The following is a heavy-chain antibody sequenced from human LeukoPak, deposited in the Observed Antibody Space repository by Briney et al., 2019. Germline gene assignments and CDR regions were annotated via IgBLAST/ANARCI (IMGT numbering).Heavy chain of an antibody. J-gene: IGHJ4*02. Sequence: GGSLRLSCSASGFTFSSYAMHWVRQAPGKGLEYVSAISSNGGSTYYADSVKGRFTISRDNSKNTLYLQMSSLRAEDTAVYYCVKAHSPYDSLTGYYKFFDYWGQGTLVTVSS. D-gene: IGHD3-9*01. CDR3: VKAHSPYDSLTGYYKFFDY. V-gene: IGHV3-64D*06. CDR1: GFTFSSYA. CDR2: ISSNGGST.